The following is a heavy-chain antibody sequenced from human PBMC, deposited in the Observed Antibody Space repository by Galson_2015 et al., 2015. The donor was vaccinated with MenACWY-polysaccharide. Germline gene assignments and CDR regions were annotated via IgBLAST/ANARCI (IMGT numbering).Heavy chain of an antibody. D-gene: IGHD3-22*01. J-gene: IGHJ4*02. CDR2: ISYDGSNK. CDR3: VRDGEYYDSSGGSLH. CDR1: GFTFSSYA. Sequence: SLRLSCAASGFTFSSYAMHWVRQAPGKGLGWVAVISYDGSNKYYADSVKGRFTISRDNSKNTLYLQMNSLRAEDTALYYCVRDGEYYDSSGGSLHRGQGTLVTVSS. V-gene: IGHV3-30-3*01.